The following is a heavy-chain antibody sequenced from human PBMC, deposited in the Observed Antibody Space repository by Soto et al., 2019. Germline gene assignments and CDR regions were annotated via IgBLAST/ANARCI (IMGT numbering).Heavy chain of an antibody. D-gene: IGHD3-16*01. V-gene: IGHV1-8*02. Sequence: GASVKVSCKASGYTFTSYGISWVRQAPGQGLEWMGCMSANNGNTSYAQKFQGRVTMTRNTSISTAYMELSSLRSEDTAVYYCARRVKVFMITFGGVVSYYYYMDVWGKGTTVTVSS. CDR1: GYTFTSYG. CDR2: MSANNGNT. J-gene: IGHJ6*03. CDR3: ARRVKVFMITFGGVVSYYYYMDV.